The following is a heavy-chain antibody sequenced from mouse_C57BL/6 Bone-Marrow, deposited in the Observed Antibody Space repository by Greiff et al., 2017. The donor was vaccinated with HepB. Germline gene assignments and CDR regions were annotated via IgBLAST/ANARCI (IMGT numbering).Heavy chain of an antibody. CDR3: ADDDYDVRFAY. V-gene: IGHV5-17*01. Sequence: DVKLVESGGGLVKPGGSLKLSCAASGFTFSDYGMHWVRQAPEKGLEWVAYISSGSSTIYYADTVKGRFTISRDNAKNTLFLQMTSLRSEDTAMYYCADDDYDVRFAYWGQGTLVTVSA. J-gene: IGHJ3*01. CDR2: ISSGSSTI. D-gene: IGHD2-4*01. CDR1: GFTFSDYG.